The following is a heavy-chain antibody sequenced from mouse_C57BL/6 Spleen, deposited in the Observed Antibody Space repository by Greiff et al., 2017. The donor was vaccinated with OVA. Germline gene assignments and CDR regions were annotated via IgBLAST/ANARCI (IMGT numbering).Heavy chain of an antibody. CDR3: ARSFDV. V-gene: IGHV1-54*01. Sequence: VQLQQSGAELVRPGTSVKVSCKASGYAFTTYLIEWVKQRPGQGLEWIGVINPGSGGTNYTEKFKGKATLTADKSSSTAYMQLSSLTSEDSAVYFCARSFDVWGTGTTVTVSS. CDR2: INPGSGGT. CDR1: GYAFTTYL. J-gene: IGHJ1*03.